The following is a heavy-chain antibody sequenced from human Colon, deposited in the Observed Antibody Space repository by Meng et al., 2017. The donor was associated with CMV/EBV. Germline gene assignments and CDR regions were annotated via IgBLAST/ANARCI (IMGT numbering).Heavy chain of an antibody. CDR2: IYYSGST. CDR1: GGSISSSSYY. Sequence: SETLSLTCTVSGGSISSSSYYWGWIRQPPGKGLEWIGSIYYSGSTYYNPSLKSRVTISVDTSKNQFSLKLSSVTAADTAVYYCARVMWAGKLLTRWWFDPWGQGTLVTVSS. CDR3: ARVMWAGKLLTRWWFDP. J-gene: IGHJ5*02. D-gene: IGHD2-15*01. V-gene: IGHV4-39*07.